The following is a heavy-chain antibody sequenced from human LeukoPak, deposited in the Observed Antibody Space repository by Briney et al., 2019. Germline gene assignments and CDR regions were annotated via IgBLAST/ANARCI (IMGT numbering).Heavy chain of an antibody. CDR2: IYYIVST. D-gene: IGHD3-3*02. Sequence: SETLSLTCTVSGGSISSSNYYWGWIRQPPGKGLERIGTIYYIVSTYYNPSLKSRVTISVDTSKNQFSLKLSSVTAADTAVYYCARHDTGIFDYWGQGTLVTVSS. CDR1: GGSISSSNYY. CDR3: ARHDTGIFDY. J-gene: IGHJ4*02. V-gene: IGHV4-39*01.